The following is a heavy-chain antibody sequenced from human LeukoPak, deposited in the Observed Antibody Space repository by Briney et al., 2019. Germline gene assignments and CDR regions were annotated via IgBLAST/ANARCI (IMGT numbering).Heavy chain of an antibody. J-gene: IGHJ4*02. CDR2: ISGSGGST. Sequence: PGGSLRLSCAASGFTFSGYAMSWVRQAPGKGLEWVSGISGSGGSTYSADSVKGRFTISRDNSKNTLYLQMNSLRAEDTAVYYCAKSLWGGFDYWGQGTPVAVSS. V-gene: IGHV3-23*01. CDR1: GFTFSGYA. D-gene: IGHD3-10*01. CDR3: AKSLWGGFDY.